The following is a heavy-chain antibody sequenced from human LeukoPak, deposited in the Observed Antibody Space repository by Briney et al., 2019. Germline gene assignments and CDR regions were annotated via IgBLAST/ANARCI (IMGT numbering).Heavy chain of an antibody. J-gene: IGHJ4*02. V-gene: IGHV3-23*01. CDR1: GFTFSTYA. CDR3: AKFRVVTTSRGVSLDY. CDR2: VSGDGFST. Sequence: PGGSLRLSCAASGFTFSTYAMSWVRQAPGKGLEWVSAVSGDGFSTFYADSVKGRFSISRDNSKNTLYLQMNSLRAADTAVYYCAKFRVVTTSRGVSLDYWGQGTLVTVSS. D-gene: IGHD3-22*01.